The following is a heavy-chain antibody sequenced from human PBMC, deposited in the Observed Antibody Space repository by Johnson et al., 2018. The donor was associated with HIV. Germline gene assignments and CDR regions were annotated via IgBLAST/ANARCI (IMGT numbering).Heavy chain of an antibody. CDR3: ARVHIAGRWSDAFEI. CDR1: GFTFSSYA. V-gene: IGHV3-30*04. CDR2: VSSDGSNK. D-gene: IGHD6-13*01. J-gene: IGHJ3*02. Sequence: QVQLVESGGGVVQPGRSLRLSCAASGFTFSSYAMDWVRQAPGKGLEWVAFVSSDGSNKYYADSVKGRFTISRDNSKNTLYLQMNSLRVEDTAVYYCARVHIAGRWSDAFEIWGQGTMVTVSS.